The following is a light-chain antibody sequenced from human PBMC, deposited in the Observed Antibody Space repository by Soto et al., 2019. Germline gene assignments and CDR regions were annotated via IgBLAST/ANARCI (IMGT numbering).Light chain of an antibody. CDR2: DAS. CDR1: QDISNY. Sequence: DIEMTQSPSSLSASVGDRVTITCQASQDISNYLNWYQQKTGRAPKLLIYDASKLESGVSSRFIGSRSGTDFSLTINSLQPDDFPTYYCQQYDDFPLTFGQGTRLE. J-gene: IGKJ5*01. V-gene: IGKV1-33*01. CDR3: QQYDDFPLT.